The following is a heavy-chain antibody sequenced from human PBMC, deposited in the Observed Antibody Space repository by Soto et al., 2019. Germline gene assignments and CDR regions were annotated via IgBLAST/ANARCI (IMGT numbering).Heavy chain of an antibody. CDR1: GFTFSSYA. CDR2: ISDSGGST. V-gene: IGHV3-23*01. Sequence: EVQLLESGGGLVQPGGSLRLSCAASGFTFSSYAMSWVRQAPGKGLEWVSVISDSGGSTYFADAVKGRITITIDNCKNTHYLKMNRRRAEDTAVYYCAKGSSSGWYSLYCDFWGQGTLVTVSS. J-gene: IGHJ4*02. CDR3: AKGSSSGWYSLYCDF. D-gene: IGHD6-19*01.